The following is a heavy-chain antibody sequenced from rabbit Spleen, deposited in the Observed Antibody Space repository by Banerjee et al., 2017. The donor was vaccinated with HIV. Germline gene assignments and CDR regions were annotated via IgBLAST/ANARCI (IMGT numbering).Heavy chain of an antibody. CDR3: AREIYSYDDYGDYGLTLTRLDL. V-gene: IGHV1S47*01. D-gene: IGHD2-1*01. CDR2: IEPIFGNT. J-gene: IGHJ3*01. Sequence: QEQLVESGGGLVQPGGSLKLSCKASGFDFSNYGVSWVRQAPGKGLEWIGYIEPIFGNTYYASWVNGRFTISSHNAQNTLYLQLSSLTAADTATYFCAREIYSYDDYGDYGLTLTRLDLWGQGTLVTVS. CDR1: GFDFSNYG.